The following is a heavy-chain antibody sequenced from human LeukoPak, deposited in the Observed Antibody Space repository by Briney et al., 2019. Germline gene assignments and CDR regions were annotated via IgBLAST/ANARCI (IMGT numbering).Heavy chain of an antibody. Sequence: PGGSLRLSCTTSGFNFGDYAMTWVRQAPGKGLEWVGFIRSKIYGGTPEYAASVKGRFTISRDDLKGVAYLQMNSLKTEDTAVYYCTRDQTPYYWGQGTLVTVAS. J-gene: IGHJ4*02. CDR3: TRDQTPYY. CDR1: GFNFGDYA. V-gene: IGHV3-49*04. CDR2: IRSKIYGGTP.